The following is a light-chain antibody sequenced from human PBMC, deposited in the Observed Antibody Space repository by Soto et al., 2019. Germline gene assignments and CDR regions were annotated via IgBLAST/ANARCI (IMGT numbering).Light chain of an antibody. V-gene: IGLV2-8*01. CDR3: SSYSGTNYHYV. J-gene: IGLJ1*01. Sequence: LTQPPSASGSFGQSVTISCTGTSIDVGGYNYVSWYQQHPGKAPKLMIYEVSERPSGVPDRFSGSKSGNTASLTVSGLQADDEADYYCSSYSGTNYHYVFGTGTKVTVL. CDR2: EVS. CDR1: SIDVGGYNY.